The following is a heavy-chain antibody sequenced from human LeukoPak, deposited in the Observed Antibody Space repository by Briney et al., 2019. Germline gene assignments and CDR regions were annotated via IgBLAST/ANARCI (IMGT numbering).Heavy chain of an antibody. CDR3: VLDLFSSFAIDI. V-gene: IGHV3-74*01. CDR2: INSDGSST. D-gene: IGHD3/OR15-3a*01. CDR1: GFTFSRYW. J-gene: IGHJ3*02. Sequence: GGSLRLSCAASGFTFSRYWMHWVRQAPGKGLLWVSRINSDGSSTYYADSVKGRFTTSRDNAKNALHLQMNSLTAEDTAVYYCVLDLFSSFAIDIWGQGTTVTVSS.